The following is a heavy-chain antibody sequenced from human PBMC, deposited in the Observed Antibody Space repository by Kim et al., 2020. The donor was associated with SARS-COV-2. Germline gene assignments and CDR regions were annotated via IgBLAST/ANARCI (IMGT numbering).Heavy chain of an antibody. CDR1: GGSISSYY. CDR2: IYYRGST. CDR3: ARVIGDYFPYYFDY. D-gene: IGHD4-17*01. J-gene: IGHJ4*02. Sequence: SETLSLTCTVSGGSISSYYWSWIRQPPGKGLEWIGYIYYRGSTNYNPSLKSRVTISVDTSKNQFSLKLSSVTAADTAVYYCARVIGDYFPYYFDYWGQGTLVTVSS. V-gene: IGHV4-59*01.